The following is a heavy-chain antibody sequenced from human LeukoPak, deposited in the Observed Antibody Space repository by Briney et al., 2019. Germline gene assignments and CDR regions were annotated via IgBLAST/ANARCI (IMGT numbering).Heavy chain of an antibody. CDR3: ARIQAYGSGG. CDR1: GGSFSGYY. Sequence: SETLSLTCAVYGGSFSGYYWSWIRQPPGKGLEWIGEINHSGSTNYNPSLKSRVTISVDTSKNQFSLKLSSVTAADTAVYYCARIQAYGSGGWGQGTLVTVSS. J-gene: IGHJ4*02. V-gene: IGHV4-34*01. CDR2: INHSGST. D-gene: IGHD3-10*01.